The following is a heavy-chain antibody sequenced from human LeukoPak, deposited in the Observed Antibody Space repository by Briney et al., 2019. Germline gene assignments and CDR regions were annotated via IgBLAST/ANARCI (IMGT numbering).Heavy chain of an antibody. CDR2: ISAYNGNT. CDR1: GYTFTSYG. CDR3: ARGGRRTKDRDALDI. V-gene: IGHV1-18*04. D-gene: IGHD6-25*01. Sequence: ASVKVSCKASGYTFTSYGISWVRQAPGQGLEWMGGISAYNGNTNYAQKLQGRVTMTTDTSTSTAYMELRSLRADDTAVYYCARGGRRTKDRDALDIWGQGTMVTVSS. J-gene: IGHJ3*02.